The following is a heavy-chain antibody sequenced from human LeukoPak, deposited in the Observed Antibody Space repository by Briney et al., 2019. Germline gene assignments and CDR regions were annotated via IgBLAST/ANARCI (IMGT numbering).Heavy chain of an antibody. J-gene: IGHJ4*02. CDR3: ARGVVPGTIQWSLDY. Sequence: GGSLRLSCAASGFTFSSYAMSWVRQAPGKGLEWVSAISGSGGSTYYADSVKGRFTISRDNPKNTLYLQMNSLRAEDTAVYYCARGVVPGTIQWSLDYWGRGTLVTVAS. CDR1: GFTFSSYA. CDR2: ISGSGGST. V-gene: IGHV3-23*01. D-gene: IGHD2-2*02.